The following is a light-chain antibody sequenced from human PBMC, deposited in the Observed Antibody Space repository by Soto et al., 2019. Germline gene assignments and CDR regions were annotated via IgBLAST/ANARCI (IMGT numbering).Light chain of an antibody. J-gene: IGKJ5*01. Sequence: EIVLTQSPATLSLSPGERATLSCRASQSVSNYLAWYQQKPGQAPRLLIYDASNRATGIRARFSGSGSGTDFTLTISSLEPEDFTLYYCQQRRSWPPITFGQGTRLDIK. CDR2: DAS. CDR3: QQRRSWPPIT. V-gene: IGKV3-11*01. CDR1: QSVSNY.